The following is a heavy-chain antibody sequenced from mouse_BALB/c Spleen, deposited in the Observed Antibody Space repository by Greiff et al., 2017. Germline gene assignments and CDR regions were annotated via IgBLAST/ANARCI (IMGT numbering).Heavy chain of an antibody. CDR1: GFAFSSYD. CDR2: ISSGGGST. CDR3: ASYYRYEAY. Sequence: EVQLVESGGGLVKPGGSLKLSCAASGFAFSSYDMSWVRQTPEKRLEWVAYISSGGGSTYYPDTVKGRFTISRDNAKNTLYLQMSSLKSEDTAMYYCASYYRYEAYWGQGTLVTVSA. V-gene: IGHV5-12-1*01. J-gene: IGHJ3*01. D-gene: IGHD2-14*01.